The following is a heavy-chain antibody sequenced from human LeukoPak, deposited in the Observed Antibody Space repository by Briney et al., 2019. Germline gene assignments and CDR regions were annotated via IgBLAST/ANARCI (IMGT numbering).Heavy chain of an antibody. D-gene: IGHD6-25*01. V-gene: IGHV3-9*01. CDR3: ASPDVAANSATGAFDI. CDR1: GFTFDDYA. J-gene: IGHJ3*02. CDR2: ISWNSGSI. Sequence: GGSLRLSCAASGFTFDDYAMHWVRQAPGKGLEWVSGISWNSGSIGYADSVKGRFTISRDNAKNSLYLQMNSLRAEDTAVYYCASPDVAANSATGAFDIWGQGTMVTVSS.